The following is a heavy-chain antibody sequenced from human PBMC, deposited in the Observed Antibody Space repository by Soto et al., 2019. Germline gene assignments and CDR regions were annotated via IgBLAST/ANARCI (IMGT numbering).Heavy chain of an antibody. CDR1: GYTFTNYW. Sequence: GESLKISCKGFGYTFTNYWINWVRQMPGKGLEWMGRIDPSDSYTDYSPSFQGHVTISADKSINTAFLEWSSLKASDTAMYYCARNFGAQWLDFDYWGQGTLVTVSS. V-gene: IGHV5-10-1*01. J-gene: IGHJ4*02. D-gene: IGHD6-19*01. CDR2: IDPSDSYT. CDR3: ARNFGAQWLDFDY.